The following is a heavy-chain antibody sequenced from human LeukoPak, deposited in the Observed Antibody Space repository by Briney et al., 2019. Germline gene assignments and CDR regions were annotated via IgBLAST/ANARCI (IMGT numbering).Heavy chain of an antibody. CDR2: IWYGGSNA. CDR3: AKDLRFLEWLLYSASSAAFDI. D-gene: IGHD3-3*01. J-gene: IGHJ3*02. V-gene: IGHV3-33*06. Sequence: GGSLRLSCAASGFAFSTYGMHWVRQAPGKGLEWVAVIWYGGSNAYYADSVKGRFTVSRDNSKNTLYLQMNSLRAEDTAVYYCAKDLRFLEWLLYSASSAAFDIWGQGTMVTVSS. CDR1: GFAFSTYG.